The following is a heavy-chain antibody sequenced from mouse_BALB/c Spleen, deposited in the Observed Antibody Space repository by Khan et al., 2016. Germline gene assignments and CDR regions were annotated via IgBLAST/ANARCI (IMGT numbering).Heavy chain of an antibody. J-gene: IGHJ4*01. V-gene: IGHV1S82*01. CDR1: GYSFTTYW. D-gene: IGHD2-4*01. CDR2: IHPSDSET. CDR3: ARYVMSTAPYDASDY. Sequence: QVQLQQSGAELVRPGASVKLSCKASGYSFTTYWMNWVKQRPGQGLEWIGMIHPSDSETRLNQKFKDKATLTVDKSSSTAYMQLSSPTSEASAVDSCARYVMSTAPYDASDYWGQGTSVTVSS.